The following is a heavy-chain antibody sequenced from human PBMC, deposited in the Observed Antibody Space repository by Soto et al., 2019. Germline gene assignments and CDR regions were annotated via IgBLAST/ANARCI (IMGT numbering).Heavy chain of an antibody. J-gene: IGHJ3*02. D-gene: IGHD3-16*01. CDR3: AREVVDDYIWGTSAAIDI. Sequence: ASVKVSCKASGCTFTSYAMHWVRQAPGQRLEWMGWINAGNGNTKYSQKFQGRVTITRDTSASTAYMELSSLRSEDTAVYYCAREVVDDYIWGTSAAIDIWGQGTMVTVSS. CDR2: INAGNGNT. V-gene: IGHV1-3*01. CDR1: GCTFTSYA.